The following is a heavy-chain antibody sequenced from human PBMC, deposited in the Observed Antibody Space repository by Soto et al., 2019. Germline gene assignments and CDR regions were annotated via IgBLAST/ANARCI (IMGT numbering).Heavy chain of an antibody. CDR2: ISYDGSNK. J-gene: IGHJ4*02. Sequence: QVQLVESGGGVVQPGRSLRLSCAASGFTFSSYAMHWVRQAPGKGLEWVAVISYDGSNKYYADSVKGRFTISRDNSKNTLYLQMNSLRAEDTAVYYCAKRGQVGATPTLGGQGTLVTVSS. D-gene: IGHD1-26*01. CDR3: AKRGQVGATPTL. CDR1: GFTFSSYA. V-gene: IGHV3-30-3*02.